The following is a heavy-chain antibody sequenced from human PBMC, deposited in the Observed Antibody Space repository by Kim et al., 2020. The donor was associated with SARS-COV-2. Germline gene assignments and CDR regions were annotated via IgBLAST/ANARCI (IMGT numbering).Heavy chain of an antibody. V-gene: IGHV3-21*01. Sequence: GGSLRLSCAASGFTFSSYSMNWVRQAPGKGLEWVSSISSSSSYIYYADSVKGRFTISRDNAKNSLYLQMNSLRAEDTAVYYCAREALSGSYSGGYYYYYYRDVWGKGTTGTVSS. CDR2: ISSSSSYI. J-gene: IGHJ6*03. D-gene: IGHD1-26*01. CDR3: AREALSGSYSGGYYYYYYRDV. CDR1: GFTFSSYS.